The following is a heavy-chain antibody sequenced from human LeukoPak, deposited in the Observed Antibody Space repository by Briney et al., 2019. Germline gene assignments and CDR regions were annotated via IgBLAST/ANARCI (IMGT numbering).Heavy chain of an antibody. V-gene: IGHV3-20*04. D-gene: IGHD2-2*01. CDR2: INWNSGNT. CDR1: GFTFHDYG. J-gene: IGHJ3*02. CDR3: ARAKACSSTTCPSDI. Sequence: GGSLRLSCAASGFTFHDYGMTWVRQVPGKGLEWVSGINWNSGNTGYADSVKGRFTISRDNAKNSLYPQMNDLRAEDTALYYCARAKACSSTTCPSDIWGLGTMVTVSS.